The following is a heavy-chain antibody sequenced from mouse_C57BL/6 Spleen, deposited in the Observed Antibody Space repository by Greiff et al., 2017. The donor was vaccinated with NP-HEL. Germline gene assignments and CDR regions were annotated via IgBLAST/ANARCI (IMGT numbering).Heavy chain of an antibody. CDR3: AYYGNYGRYFDV. Sequence: QVQLKQPGAELVKPGASVKVPCKASGYTFTSYWMHWVKQRPGQGLEWIGRIHPSDSDTNYNQKFKGKATLTVDKSSSTAYMQLSSLTSEDSAVYYCAYYGNYGRYFDVWGTGTTVTVSS. V-gene: IGHV1-74*01. CDR1: GYTFTSYW. CDR2: IHPSDSDT. J-gene: IGHJ1*03. D-gene: IGHD2-1*01.